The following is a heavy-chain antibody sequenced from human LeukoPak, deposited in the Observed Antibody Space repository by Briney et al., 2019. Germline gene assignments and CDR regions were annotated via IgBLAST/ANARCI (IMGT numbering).Heavy chain of an antibody. CDR2: TSSSGSTR. D-gene: IGHD2-2*01. J-gene: IGHJ4*02. V-gene: IGHV3-48*03. CDR1: GFTFSSYE. CDR3: AREGPYCSSTSCYGDY. Sequence: GGSLRLSCAASGFTFSSYEMNWVRQAPGKGLEWVSYTSSSGSTRYYADYVKGRFTISRDNAKNSLYLQGNSLRAEDMAVYYCAREGPYCSSTSCYGDYWGQGTLVTVSS.